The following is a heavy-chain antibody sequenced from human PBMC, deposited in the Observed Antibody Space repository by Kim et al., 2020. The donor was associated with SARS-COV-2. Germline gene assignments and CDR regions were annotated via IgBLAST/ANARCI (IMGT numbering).Heavy chain of an antibody. CDR3: ARDYQDLLGAFDI. J-gene: IGHJ3*02. Sequence: SETLSLTCTVSGDSISSGGYYWSWIRQHPGKGLEWIGYIYYSGSTYYNPSLKSRVTISVDTSKNQFSLKLSSVTAADTAVYYCARDYQDLLGAFDIWGPGTMVTVSS. CDR1: GDSISSGGYY. D-gene: IGHD2-2*01. V-gene: IGHV4-31*03. CDR2: IYYSGST.